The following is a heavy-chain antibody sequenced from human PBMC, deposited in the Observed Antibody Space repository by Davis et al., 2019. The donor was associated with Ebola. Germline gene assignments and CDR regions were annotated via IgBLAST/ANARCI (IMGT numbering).Heavy chain of an antibody. CDR3: ARGKYDFWSGYPTGVIDY. D-gene: IGHD3-3*01. CDR2: INHSGST. CDR1: GGSFSGYY. V-gene: IGHV4-34*01. J-gene: IGHJ4*02. Sequence: SETLSLTCAVYGGSFSGYYWSWIRQPPGKGLEWIGEINHSGSTNYNPSLKSRVTISVDTSKNQFSLKLSSVTAADTAVYYCARGKYDFWSGYPTGVIDYWGQGTLVTVSS.